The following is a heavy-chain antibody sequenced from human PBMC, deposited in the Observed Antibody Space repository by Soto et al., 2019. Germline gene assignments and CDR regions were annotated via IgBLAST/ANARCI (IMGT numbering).Heavy chain of an antibody. Sequence: QVQLVQSGAEVKKPGSSVKVSCKASGGTFSSYAISWVRQAPGQGLEWMGGIIPIFGTANYAQKFQGRVTITADESTSTAYMELSSLRSEDTAVYYCARGAYCSSTSCYVYYYYGMDVWGQGTTVTGSS. CDR3: ARGAYCSSTSCYVYYYYGMDV. CDR1: GGTFSSYA. D-gene: IGHD2-2*01. V-gene: IGHV1-69*01. J-gene: IGHJ6*02. CDR2: IIPIFGTA.